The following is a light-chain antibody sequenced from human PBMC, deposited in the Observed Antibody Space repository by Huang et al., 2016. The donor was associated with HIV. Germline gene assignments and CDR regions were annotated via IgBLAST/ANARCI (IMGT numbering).Light chain of an antibody. V-gene: IGKV3-20*01. Sequence: DIVLTQSPGTLSLSPGERATLSCSASQSVSRGYLAWYQQKPGQAPRLLIYGASSRATGIPGRFSGSGSGTDFTLTISRLEPEDFAVYYCQQYGSSPWTFGQGTKVEIK. CDR2: GAS. J-gene: IGKJ1*01. CDR3: QQYGSSPWT. CDR1: QSVSRGY.